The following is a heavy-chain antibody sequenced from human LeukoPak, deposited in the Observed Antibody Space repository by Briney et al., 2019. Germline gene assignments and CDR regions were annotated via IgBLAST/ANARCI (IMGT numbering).Heavy chain of an antibody. CDR2: IYYSGST. D-gene: IGHD1-14*01. V-gene: IGHV4-31*03. Sequence: SETLSLTCTVSGGSISSGVYYWSWIRQHPGKGLEWIGYIYYSGSTYYNPSLKSRVTISVDTSKNQFSLKLSSVTAADAAVYYCARDKGDRADAFDIWGQGTMVTVSS. CDR3: ARDKGDRADAFDI. J-gene: IGHJ3*02. CDR1: GGSISSGVYY.